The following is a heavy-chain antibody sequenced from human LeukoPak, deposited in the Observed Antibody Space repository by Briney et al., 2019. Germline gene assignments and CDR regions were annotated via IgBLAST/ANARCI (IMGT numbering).Heavy chain of an antibody. CDR2: IYPGDSDT. V-gene: IGHV5-51*01. J-gene: IGHJ4*02. CDR3: ASFSAPYYYDSSGYYWVGDY. CDR1: GYSFTSYW. Sequence: GESLKISCKGSGYSFTSYWIGWVRQMPGKGLEWMGIIYPGDSDTRYSPSFQGQVTISADKSISTAYLQWSSLKASVTAMYYCASFSAPYYYDSSGYYWVGDYWGQGTLVTVSS. D-gene: IGHD3-22*01.